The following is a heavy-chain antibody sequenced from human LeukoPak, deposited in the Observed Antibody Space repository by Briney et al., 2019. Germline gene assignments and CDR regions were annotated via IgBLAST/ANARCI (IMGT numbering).Heavy chain of an antibody. CDR2: TYYRSKWYN. CDR1: GDSVSSNSAA. V-gene: IGHV6-1*01. CDR3: ARDRLAAAVSLTYGMDV. Sequence: SQTLSLTCAISGDSVSSNSAAWNWIRQSPSRGLERLGRTYYRSKWYNDYAVSVKSRITINPDTSKNQFSLQLNSVTPEDTAVYYCARDRLAAAVSLTYGMDVWGQGTTVTVSS. D-gene: IGHD6-13*01. J-gene: IGHJ6*02.